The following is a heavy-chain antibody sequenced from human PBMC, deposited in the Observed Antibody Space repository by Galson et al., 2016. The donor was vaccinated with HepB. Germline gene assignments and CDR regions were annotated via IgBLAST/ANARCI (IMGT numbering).Heavy chain of an antibody. D-gene: IGHD4-23*01. J-gene: IGHJ3*02. CDR2: ISYDGSNK. Sequence: LRLSCAASGFTFSSYAMHWVRQAPGKGLEWVAVISYDGSNKYYADSVKGRFTISRDNSKNTLYVQMNSLRAEDTAVYYCARDLPVETAGGLDIWGQGTMVTVSS. V-gene: IGHV3-30*03. CDR1: GFTFSSYA. CDR3: ARDLPVETAGGLDI.